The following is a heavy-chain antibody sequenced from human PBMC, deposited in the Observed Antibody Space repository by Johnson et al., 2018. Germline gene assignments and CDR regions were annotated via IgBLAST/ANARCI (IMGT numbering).Heavy chain of an antibody. CDR2: IKKDGSEK. Sequence: VQLVQSGGGLVQPGGSLRLSCEASGFTFSSYWMNWVRQAPGKGLEWVAIIKKDGSEKYYVDSVKGRFFISRDNAKNSLYLQMNSLRVEDTAVYYCARGKWRLEDVSDIWGQGTTVIVSS. J-gene: IGHJ3*02. V-gene: IGHV3-7*01. CDR3: ARGKWRLEDVSDI. D-gene: IGHD2-21*02. CDR1: GFTFSSYW.